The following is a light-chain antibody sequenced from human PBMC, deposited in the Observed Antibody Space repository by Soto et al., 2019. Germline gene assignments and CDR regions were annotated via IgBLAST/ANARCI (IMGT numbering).Light chain of an antibody. CDR1: RVHITYA. V-gene: IGLV4-69*02. CDR2: LNSDGSH. J-gene: IGLJ2*01. Sequence: QLVLTQSPSASASLGASVKLTCTLSRVHITYAIAWHQQQPERGPRYLMKLNSDGSHSKGDGVPDRFSGSSSGAERYLTISSLHSEDEADYYCQTWDTGTVVFGGGTKVTVL. CDR3: QTWDTGTVV.